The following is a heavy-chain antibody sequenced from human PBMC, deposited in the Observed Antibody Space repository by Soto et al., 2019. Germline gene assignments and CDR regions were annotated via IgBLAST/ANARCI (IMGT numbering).Heavy chain of an antibody. CDR3: ARDRRMVATSNYYYYGMDV. CDR1: GYTFTSYG. Sequence: QVQLVQSGAEVKKPGASVKVSCKASGYTFTSYGISWVRQAPGQGLEWMGWISAYNGNTNYAQKLQGRVTMTTDTSTSTAYMELRSLRSDATAVYYCARDRRMVATSNYYYYGMDVWGQGTTVTVSS. CDR2: ISAYNGNT. J-gene: IGHJ6*02. V-gene: IGHV1-18*01. D-gene: IGHD5-12*01.